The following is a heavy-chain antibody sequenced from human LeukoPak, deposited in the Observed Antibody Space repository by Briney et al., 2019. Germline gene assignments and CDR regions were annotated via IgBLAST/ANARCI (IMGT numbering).Heavy chain of an antibody. V-gene: IGHV4-31*03. Sequence: PSQTLSLTCTVSGGSISSGGYYWSWIRQHPGKGLEWIGYIYYSGSTYYNPSLKSRVTISVDTSKNQFSLKLSSVTAADTAVCYCARVTYPRVIYGMDVWGQGTTVTVSS. CDR1: GGSISSGGYY. CDR2: IYYSGST. J-gene: IGHJ6*02. D-gene: IGHD2-21*01. CDR3: ARVTYPRVIYGMDV.